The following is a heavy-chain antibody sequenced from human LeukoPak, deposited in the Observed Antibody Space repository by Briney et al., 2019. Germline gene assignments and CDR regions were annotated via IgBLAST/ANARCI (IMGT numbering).Heavy chain of an antibody. D-gene: IGHD5-12*01. CDR3: ARGGYSGYDPFDY. J-gene: IGHJ4*02. CDR2: IYHSGST. V-gene: IGHV4-30-2*01. Sequence: SQTLSLTCAVSGGSISSGGYSWSWIRQPPGKGLEWIGYIYHSGSTYYNPSLKSRVTISVDRSKNQFSLKLSSVTAADTAVYYCARGGYSGYDPFDYWGQGTLVTVSS. CDR1: GGSISSGGYS.